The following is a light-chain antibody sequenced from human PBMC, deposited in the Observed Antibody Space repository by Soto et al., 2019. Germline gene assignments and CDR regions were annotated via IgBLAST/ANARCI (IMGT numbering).Light chain of an antibody. Sequence: IVWTQSQATLSLSPGERAALSGTASQSIDTPLRWYQPTPGQAPSLPLYRASNRATGIPPRLSRGRSGTDFPLTLSSLDPADFATYYCHSRNGRPPIPFGQGGRLEIK. V-gene: IGKV3-11*01. CDR3: HSRNGRPPIP. CDR2: RAS. J-gene: IGKJ5*01. CDR1: QSIDTP.